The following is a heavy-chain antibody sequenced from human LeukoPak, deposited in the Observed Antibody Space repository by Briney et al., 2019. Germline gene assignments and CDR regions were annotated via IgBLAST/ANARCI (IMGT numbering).Heavy chain of an antibody. J-gene: IGHJ4*02. Sequence: SETLSLTCTVSGGSISSNYWSWIRQPPGKGLEWIGYIHYRGSTNYNPSLKSRVTISVDTSKNQFSLRLSTVTAADTAVYYCAREVGGWLNAWGQGTLVTVSS. V-gene: IGHV4-59*01. CDR3: AREVGGWLNA. CDR1: GGSISSNY. D-gene: IGHD3-22*01. CDR2: IHYRGST.